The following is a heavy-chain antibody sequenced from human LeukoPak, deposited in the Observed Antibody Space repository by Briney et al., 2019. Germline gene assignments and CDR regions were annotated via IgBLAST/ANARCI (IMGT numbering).Heavy chain of an antibody. D-gene: IGHD6-13*01. CDR2: ISGSGGST. CDR3: AKDSLLGFGGGIDWFDP. J-gene: IGHJ5*02. CDR1: GFTFSSYA. V-gene: IGHV3-23*01. Sequence: GGSLRLSCAASGFTFSSYAMSWVRQAPGKGLEWVSAISGSGGSTYYADSVKGRFTISRDNSKNTLYLQMNSLRAEDTAVYYCAKDSLLGFGGGIDWFDPWGQGTLVTVSS.